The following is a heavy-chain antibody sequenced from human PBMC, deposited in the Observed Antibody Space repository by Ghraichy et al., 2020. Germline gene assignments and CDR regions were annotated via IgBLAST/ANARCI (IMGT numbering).Heavy chain of an antibody. D-gene: IGHD3-10*01. CDR1: RGSFSDYF. J-gene: IGHJ4*02. CDR2: INHSEGT. V-gene: IGHV4-34*01. Sequence: SETLSLTCAVFRGSFSDYFWSWIRQPPGKGLEWIGEINHSEGTKYNPSLESRVTISLDTSKNQFSLTLTSVTAADTGVYYCARFMVRGPVPREDFDYWGQGALVTVSA. CDR3: ARFMVRGPVPREDFDY.